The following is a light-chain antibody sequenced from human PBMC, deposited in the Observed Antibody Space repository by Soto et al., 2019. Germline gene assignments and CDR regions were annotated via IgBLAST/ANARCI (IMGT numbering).Light chain of an antibody. CDR3: QQYGTSPWA. Sequence: EIVLTQFPGTLSLSPGERATLSCRASQSVGRNYVAWYQQKPGQAPRVIIYAASNRASGIPDRFRGSGSGSDFTLTISRLEPEDFAVYYCQQYGTSPWAFGQGTKVEIK. CDR2: AAS. V-gene: IGKV3-20*01. J-gene: IGKJ1*01. CDR1: QSVGRNY.